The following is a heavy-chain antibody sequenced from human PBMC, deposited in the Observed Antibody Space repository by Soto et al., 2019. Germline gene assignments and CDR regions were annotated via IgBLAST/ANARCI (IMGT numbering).Heavy chain of an antibody. Sequence: ASVKVSCQASGYTFTSYGISWVRQAPGQGLAWMGWISAYNGNTNYAQKLQGRVTMTTDTSTSTAYMELRSLRSDDTAVYYCARSPLRFLEWLLSDYYYGMDVWGQGTTVTVSS. J-gene: IGHJ6*02. D-gene: IGHD3-3*01. CDR1: GYTFTSYG. CDR3: ARSPLRFLEWLLSDYYYGMDV. CDR2: ISAYNGNT. V-gene: IGHV1-18*04.